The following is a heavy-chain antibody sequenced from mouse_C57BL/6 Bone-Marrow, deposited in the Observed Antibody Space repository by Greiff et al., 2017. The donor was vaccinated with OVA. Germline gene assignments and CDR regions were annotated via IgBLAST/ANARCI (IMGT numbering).Heavy chain of an antibody. CDR3: ARREDGSSEAWFAY. CDR1: GYAFSSSW. J-gene: IGHJ3*01. Sequence: VQLQQSGPELVKPGASVKISCKASGYAFSSSWMNWVKQRPGKGLEWIGRIYPGDGDTNYNGKFKGKAKLTADKSSSTAYMQLSSLTSEDSAVYFCARREDGSSEAWFAYWGQGTLVTVSA. D-gene: IGHD1-1*01. V-gene: IGHV1-82*01. CDR2: IYPGDGDT.